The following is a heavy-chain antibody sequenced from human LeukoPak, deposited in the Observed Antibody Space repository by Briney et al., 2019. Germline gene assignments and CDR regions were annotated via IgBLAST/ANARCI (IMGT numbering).Heavy chain of an antibody. D-gene: IGHD1-1*01. J-gene: IGHJ5*02. CDR3: ARFDGIPGWFDP. Sequence: SQTLSLTCTVSGGSISSGSYYWSWIRQPAGKGLEWIGRIYTSGSTNYNPSLKSRVTISVDTSKNQFSLKLSSVTAADTAVYYCARFDGIPGWFDPWGQGTLDTVSS. V-gene: IGHV4-61*02. CDR1: GGSISSGSYY. CDR2: IYTSGST.